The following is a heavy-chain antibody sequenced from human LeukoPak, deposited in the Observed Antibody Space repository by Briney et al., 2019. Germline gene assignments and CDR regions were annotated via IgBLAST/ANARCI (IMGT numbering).Heavy chain of an antibody. J-gene: IGHJ4*02. CDR3: TREDHSNYNY. V-gene: IGHV3-7*01. CDR1: GFPFSSYW. CDR2: IKQGGGET. D-gene: IGHD4-11*01. Sequence: PGGSLRLSCAASGFPFSSYWMAWVRQAPGKGLEWVASIKQGGGETFYVDSVKGRFTIFRDNAKNSLYLQMNSLRAEDTAVYYCTREDHSNYNYWGQGTLVTVSS.